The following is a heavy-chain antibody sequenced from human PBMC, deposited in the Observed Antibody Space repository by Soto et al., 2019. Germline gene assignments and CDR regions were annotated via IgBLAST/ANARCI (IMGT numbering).Heavy chain of an antibody. J-gene: IGHJ6*02. D-gene: IGHD6-13*01. CDR1: GGTFSSYA. CDR2: IIPIFGTA. Sequence: SVKVSCKASGGTFSSYAISWVRQAPGQGLEWMGGIIPIFGTANYAQKFQGRVTITADESTSTAYMELSSLRSEDTAVYYCARVAYSSSWVLGYYGMGVWGQGTTVTVSS. V-gene: IGHV1-69*13. CDR3: ARVAYSSSWVLGYYGMGV.